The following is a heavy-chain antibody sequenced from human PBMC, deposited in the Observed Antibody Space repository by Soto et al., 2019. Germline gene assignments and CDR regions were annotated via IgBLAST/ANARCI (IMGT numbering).Heavy chain of an antibody. CDR3: ARDLVWGGQKTKMSENWFDL. D-gene: IGHD3-16*01. CDR2: IRAENGDT. V-gene: IGHV1-18*01. J-gene: IGHJ5*02. Sequence: QVQLVQSGAEVEKPGASVKVSCKASGYSFSNYGITWVRQVPGQGLEYLGYIRAENGDTNYAQNFQDRVTITEDTSRSMAYRELRSLRADDTTVYYCARDLVWGGQKTKMSENWFDLWGQGTLVTVSS. CDR1: GYSFSNYG.